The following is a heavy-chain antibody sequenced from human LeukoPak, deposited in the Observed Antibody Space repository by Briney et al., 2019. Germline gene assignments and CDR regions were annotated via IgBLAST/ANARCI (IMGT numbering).Heavy chain of an antibody. D-gene: IGHD1/OR15-1a*01. Sequence: GGSLRLSCAASGFTFSSYWMSWVRQAPGKGLEWVANIKQDGSEKYYVDSVKGRFTISRDNAKNSLYLQMNSLRAEDTAVYYCARGLKNKEPLYYMDVWGKGTTVTVSS. V-gene: IGHV3-7*01. J-gene: IGHJ6*03. CDR2: IKQDGSEK. CDR1: GFTFSSYW. CDR3: ARGLKNKEPLYYMDV.